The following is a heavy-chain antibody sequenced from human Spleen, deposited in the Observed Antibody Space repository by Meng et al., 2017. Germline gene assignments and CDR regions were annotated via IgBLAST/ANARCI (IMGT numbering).Heavy chain of an antibody. D-gene: IGHD2-2*01. CDR3: TRDGYSDCSRTSCFDY. CDR2: INTKTGNP. V-gene: IGHV7-4-1*02. Sequence: VQLVQSGSELRQPGASVKVSCKASGYTFTNYAINWLRQAPGQGLEWMGWINTKTGNPTYAQGFTGRLVFSLDTSVSTAYLQISGLKADDTAVYYCTRDGYSDCSRTSCFDYWGQGTLVTVSS. CDR1: GYTFTNYA. J-gene: IGHJ4*02.